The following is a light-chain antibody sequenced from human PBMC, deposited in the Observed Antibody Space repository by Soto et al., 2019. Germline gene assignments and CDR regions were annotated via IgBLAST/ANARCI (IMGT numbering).Light chain of an antibody. CDR2: GAS. CDR1: QSVSSSF. Sequence: EIVLTQSPGTLSLSPGERATLSCRASQSVSSSFLAWYQQKPGQAPRLLIYGASSRATGIPDRFSGSGSGPDFPLTISRLEPEDVAVYYCQQYGSSPLTFGGGTKVEIK. CDR3: QQYGSSPLT. V-gene: IGKV3-20*01. J-gene: IGKJ4*01.